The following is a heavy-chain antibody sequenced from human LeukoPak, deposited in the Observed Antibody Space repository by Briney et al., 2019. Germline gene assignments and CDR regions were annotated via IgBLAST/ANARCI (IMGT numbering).Heavy chain of an antibody. D-gene: IGHD3-10*01. CDR2: IYYSVSI. CDR3: ARAGSAVDAFDI. V-gene: IGHV4-59*01. CDR1: GGSISSYY. J-gene: IGHJ3*02. Sequence: SETLSLTCTVSGGSISSYYGSCIRQPPGKGLEWIGYIYYSVSINYNPSLKSRVNISVDTSKNQFSLKLSSATAADTAVYYCARAGSAVDAFDIWGQGTTVTVSS.